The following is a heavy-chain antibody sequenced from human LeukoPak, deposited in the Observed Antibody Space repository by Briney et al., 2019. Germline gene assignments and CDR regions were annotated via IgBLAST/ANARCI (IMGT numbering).Heavy chain of an antibody. V-gene: IGHV3-11*01. CDR2: ISSSGSTI. Sequence: PGGSLRLSCAASRFTFSDYYMNWIRQAPGKGLEWVSYISSSGSTIYYADSVKGRFTISRDNAKNSLYLQMNSLRAEDTAVYYCARVDSSSRSRGYYWGQGTLVTVSS. J-gene: IGHJ4*02. D-gene: IGHD6-13*01. CDR3: ARVDSSSRSRGYY. CDR1: RFTFSDYY.